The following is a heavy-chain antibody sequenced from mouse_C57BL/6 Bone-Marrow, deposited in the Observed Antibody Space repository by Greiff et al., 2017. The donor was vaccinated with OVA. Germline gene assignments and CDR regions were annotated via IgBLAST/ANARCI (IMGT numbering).Heavy chain of an antibody. CDR2: INYDGSST. J-gene: IGHJ4*01. CDR1: GFTFSDYY. CDR3: AITTVVAPYAMDY. D-gene: IGHD1-1*01. V-gene: IGHV5-16*01. Sequence: EVKLMESEGGLVQPGSSMKLSCTASGFTFSDYYMAWVRQVPEKGLEWVANINYDGSSTYYLDSLKSRFIISRDNAKNILYLQMSSLKSEDTATYYCAITTVVAPYAMDYWGQGTSVTFSS.